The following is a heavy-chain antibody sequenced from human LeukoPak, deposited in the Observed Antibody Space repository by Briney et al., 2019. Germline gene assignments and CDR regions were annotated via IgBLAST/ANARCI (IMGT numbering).Heavy chain of an antibody. V-gene: IGHV3-23*01. Sequence: PGGSLRLSCAASEFTFSTYSMNWVRQAPGKGLEWVSDITSSGGTTYYADSVKGRFTISRDNSKNTLYLQMSSLRAEDTAVYYCAKDGPAGSHYFDYWGQGTLVTVSS. J-gene: IGHJ4*02. CDR2: ITSSGGTT. CDR3: AKDGPAGSHYFDY. D-gene: IGHD3-10*01. CDR1: EFTFSTYS.